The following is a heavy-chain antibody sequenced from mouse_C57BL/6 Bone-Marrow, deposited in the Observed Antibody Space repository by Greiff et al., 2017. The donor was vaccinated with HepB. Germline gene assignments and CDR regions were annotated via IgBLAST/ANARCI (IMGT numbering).Heavy chain of an antibody. CDR3: WYHYWYFDV. J-gene: IGHJ1*03. V-gene: IGHV1-15*01. CDR1: GYTFTDYE. CDR2: IDPETGGT. D-gene: IGHD2-10*01. Sequence: VKLQESGAELVRPGASVTLSCKASGYTFTDYEMHWVKQTPVHGLEWIGAIDPETGGTAYNQKCKGKAILTADKSSSTAYMELRSLTSEDSAVYLLWYHYWYFDVWGTGTTVTVSS.